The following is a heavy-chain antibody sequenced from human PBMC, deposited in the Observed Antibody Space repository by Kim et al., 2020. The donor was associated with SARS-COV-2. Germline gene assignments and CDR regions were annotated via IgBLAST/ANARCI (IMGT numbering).Heavy chain of an antibody. CDR3: ARDQNYYDSSGYSAVRY. D-gene: IGHD3-22*01. Sequence: SVKVSCKASGGTFSSYAISWVRQAPGQGLEWMGRIIPILGIANYAQKFQGRVTITADKSTSTAYMELSSLRSEDTAVYYCARDQNYYDSSGYSAVRYWGQGTLVTVSS. CDR1: GGTFSSYA. J-gene: IGHJ4*02. CDR2: IIPILGIA. V-gene: IGHV1-69*04.